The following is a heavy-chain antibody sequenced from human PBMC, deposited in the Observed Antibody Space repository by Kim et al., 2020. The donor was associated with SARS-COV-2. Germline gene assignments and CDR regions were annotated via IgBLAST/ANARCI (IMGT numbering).Heavy chain of an antibody. V-gene: IGHV3-74*01. Sequence: GGSLRLSCAASGFTFSSYWMHWVRQAPGKGLVWVSRINSDGSSTSYADSVKGRFTISRDNAKNTLYLQMNSLRAEDTAVYYCARGRMRYSYGLQRKVHDAFDIWGQGTMVTVSS. CDR3: ARGRMRYSYGLQRKVHDAFDI. CDR1: GFTFSSYW. CDR2: INSDGSST. J-gene: IGHJ3*02. D-gene: IGHD5-18*01.